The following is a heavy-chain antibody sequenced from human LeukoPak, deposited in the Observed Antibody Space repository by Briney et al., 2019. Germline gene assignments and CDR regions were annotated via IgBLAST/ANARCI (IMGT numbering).Heavy chain of an antibody. J-gene: IGHJ4*02. D-gene: IGHD7-27*01. CDR2: ISSSGSTI. CDR3: AREHWDFDY. V-gene: IGHV3-48*03. Sequence: PGGSLRLSCAASGFTFSSYEMNWVRQAPGKGLEWVSYISSSGSTIYYADSVKGRFTISRDNSKNTLYLQMNSLRAGDTAIYYCAREHWDFDYWGQGTLVTVSS. CDR1: GFTFSSYE.